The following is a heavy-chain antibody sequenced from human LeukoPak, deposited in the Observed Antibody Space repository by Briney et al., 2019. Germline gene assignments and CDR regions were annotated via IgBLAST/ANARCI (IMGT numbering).Heavy chain of an antibody. J-gene: IGHJ1*01. CDR3: ARVITPGYFLH. Sequence: GASVKVSCKASGYTFTGYYMHWVRQAPGQGLEWMGWINPNSGGTNYAQKLQDRVTMTTDTSTSTAYMELRSLRSDDTAVYYCARVITPGYFLHWGQGTLVTVSS. D-gene: IGHD2-15*01. CDR2: INPNSGGT. CDR1: GYTFTGYY. V-gene: IGHV1-2*02.